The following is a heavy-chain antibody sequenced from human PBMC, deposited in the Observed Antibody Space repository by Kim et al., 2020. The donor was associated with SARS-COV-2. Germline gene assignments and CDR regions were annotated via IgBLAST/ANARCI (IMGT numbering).Heavy chain of an antibody. CDR3: ATGSGHYYDS. D-gene: IGHD6-19*01. CDR2: INEDGSGS. J-gene: IGHJ4*02. V-gene: IGHV3-74*01. Sequence: GGSLRLSCAASGLTFSVYSMHWVRQAPGKGLVWVSRINEDGSGSTYADSVRGRFTISRDNAKNTVYLQMNSLRPEDTAVYFCATGSGHYYDSWGQGTLVTVTS. CDR1: GLTFSVYS.